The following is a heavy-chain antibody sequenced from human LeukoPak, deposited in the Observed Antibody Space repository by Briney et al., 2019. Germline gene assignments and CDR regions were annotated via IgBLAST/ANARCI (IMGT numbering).Heavy chain of an antibody. CDR3: AREEAVAGTSRQFDY. CDR1: GGSFSGYY. V-gene: IGHV4-34*01. CDR2: INHSGST. Sequence: PSETLSLTCAVYGGSFSGYYWSWIRQPPGKGLEWIGEINHSGSTNYNPSLKGRVTMSVDTSKNQFSLNLSSVTAADTAVYYCAREEAVAGTSRQFDYWGKGTLVTVSS. J-gene: IGHJ4*02. D-gene: IGHD6-19*01.